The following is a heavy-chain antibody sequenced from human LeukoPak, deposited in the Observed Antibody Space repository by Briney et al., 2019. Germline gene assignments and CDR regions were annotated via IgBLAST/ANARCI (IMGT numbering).Heavy chain of an antibody. CDR3: ARDAYSSGWYPYYFDY. CDR1: GGTFSSYA. J-gene: IGHJ4*02. Sequence: SVKVSCKASGGTFSSYAISWVRQAPGQGLEWMGGIIPIFGTANYAQKFQGRVTITADESTSTAYMELSSLRSEDTAAYYCARDAYSSGWYPYYFDYWGQGTLVTVSS. CDR2: IIPIFGTA. V-gene: IGHV1-69*13. D-gene: IGHD6-19*01.